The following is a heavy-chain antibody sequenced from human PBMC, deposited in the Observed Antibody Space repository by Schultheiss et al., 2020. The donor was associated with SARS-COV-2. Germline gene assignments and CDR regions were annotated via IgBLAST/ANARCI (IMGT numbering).Heavy chain of an antibody. Sequence: SETLSLTWTVSGGSISSYYWSWIRQPPGKGVEWIGYIYYSGSTNYNPSLKSRVTISVDTSKNQFSLKLTSVPAADTAVYYCARGYSYGFYYFAYWGKGALVTVSS. J-gene: IGHJ4*02. D-gene: IGHD5-18*01. CDR3: ARGYSYGFYYFAY. CDR2: IYYSGST. V-gene: IGHV4-59*01. CDR1: GGSISSYY.